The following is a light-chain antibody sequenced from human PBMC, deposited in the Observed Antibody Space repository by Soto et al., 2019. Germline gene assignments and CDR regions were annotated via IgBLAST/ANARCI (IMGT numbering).Light chain of an antibody. CDR1: QDIGTW. J-gene: IGKJ5*01. V-gene: IGKV1-33*01. Sequence: IQMTQSPSSLSASVGDRVTITCRASQDIGTWLAWYQQKPGRAPKLLTYDASNLEAGVPSRFRGSGSGTDFTFTISRLQPEDIATYYCQQYENLPTFGQGTLLEVK. CDR2: DAS. CDR3: QQYENLPT.